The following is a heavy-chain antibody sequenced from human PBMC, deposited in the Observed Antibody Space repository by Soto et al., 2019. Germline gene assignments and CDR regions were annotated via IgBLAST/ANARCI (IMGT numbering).Heavy chain of an antibody. CDR1: GFTFSSYG. V-gene: IGHV3-30*19. CDR2: IAYDGRNK. D-gene: IGHD1-1*01. Sequence: QPGGSLRLSCAASGFTFSSYGMHWVRQAPGKRLEWVAVIAYDGRNKYYADSVKGRFTISRDNSKNTLYLQMNSLRIEDTAVYYCARELERVFDYWGQGTLVTVSS. CDR3: ARELERVFDY. J-gene: IGHJ4*02.